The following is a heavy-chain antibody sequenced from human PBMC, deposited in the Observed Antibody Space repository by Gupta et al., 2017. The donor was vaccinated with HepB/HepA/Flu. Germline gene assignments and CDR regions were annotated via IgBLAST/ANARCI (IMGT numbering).Heavy chain of an antibody. CDR2: INPSGGST. J-gene: IGHJ6*02. Sequence: QVQLVQSGAEVKKPGASVKVSCKASGYTFTSYYMHWVRQAPGQGLEWMGIINPSGGSTSYAQKFQGRVTRTRDTSTSTIEMELSSRRSEDTAVYYCARDRIAAAGGGDYYYYGMDVWGQGTTVTVSS. CDR1: GYTFTSYY. D-gene: IGHD6-13*01. CDR3: ARDRIAAAGGGDYYYYGMDV. V-gene: IGHV1-46*01.